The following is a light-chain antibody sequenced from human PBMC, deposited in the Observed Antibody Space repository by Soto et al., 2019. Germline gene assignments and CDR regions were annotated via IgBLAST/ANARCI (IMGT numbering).Light chain of an antibody. CDR1: SSDVGGYNY. CDR3: CSYGGRLVI. V-gene: IGLV2-11*01. J-gene: IGLJ2*01. CDR2: DVS. Sequence: QSVLTQPRSVSGSRGQSVTISCTGTSSDVGGYNYVSWYQHHPGKAPKLMIYDVSKRPSGVPDRFSGSKSGNTASLTISGLQAEDEADYHFCSYGGRLVIFGGGTKLTVL.